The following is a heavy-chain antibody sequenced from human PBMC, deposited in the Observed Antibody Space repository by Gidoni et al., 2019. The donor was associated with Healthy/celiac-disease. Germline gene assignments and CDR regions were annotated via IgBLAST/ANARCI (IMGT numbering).Heavy chain of an antibody. Sequence: AASGFTFSSYAMHWVRQAPGKGLEWVAVISYDGSNKYYADSVKGRFTISRDNSKNTLYLQMNSLRAEDTAVYYCAGGSGYSYGCDYWGQGTLVTVSS. D-gene: IGHD5-18*01. CDR2: ISYDGSNK. V-gene: IGHV3-30-3*01. CDR1: GFTFSSYA. CDR3: AGGSGYSYGCDY. J-gene: IGHJ4*02.